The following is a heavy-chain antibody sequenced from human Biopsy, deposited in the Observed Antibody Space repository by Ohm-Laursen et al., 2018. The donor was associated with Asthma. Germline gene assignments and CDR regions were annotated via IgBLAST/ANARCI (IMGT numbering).Heavy chain of an antibody. CDR3: ALSQDSGFDDHSPSWFDP. J-gene: IGHJ5*02. D-gene: IGHD3-9*01. CDR1: GFSLRTPGVG. Sequence: TQTLTLTSSFSGFSLRTPGVGVGWIRQSPGKALEWLALIYWDDYNLSRPSLKRRLTITKDPSKNQVVLTMTKMDPVDSGTYYCALSQDSGFDDHSPSWFDPWGQGTLVTVSS. CDR2: IYWDDYN. V-gene: IGHV2-5*02.